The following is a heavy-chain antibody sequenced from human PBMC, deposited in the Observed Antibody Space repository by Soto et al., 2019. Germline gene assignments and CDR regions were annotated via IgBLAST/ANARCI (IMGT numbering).Heavy chain of an antibody. CDR2: IWYDGSNK. V-gene: IGHV3-33*01. J-gene: IGHJ2*01. CDR1: GFTFSSYG. D-gene: IGHD6-13*01. CDR3: ARGGSSSWPPDYWYFDL. Sequence: QVQLVESGGGVVQPGRSLRLSCAASGFTFSSYGMHWVRQAPGKGLEWVAVIWYDGSNKYYADSVKGRFTISRDNSKNTLYLQMNSLRAEDTAVYYCARGGSSSWPPDYWYFDLWGRGTLVTVSS.